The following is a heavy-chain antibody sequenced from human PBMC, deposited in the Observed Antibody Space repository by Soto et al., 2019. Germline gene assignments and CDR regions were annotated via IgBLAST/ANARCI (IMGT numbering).Heavy chain of an antibody. CDR3: SRVSSSIVVVPNYGMDV. D-gene: IGHD2-15*01. J-gene: IGHJ6*02. V-gene: IGHV1-18*04. Sequence: QVQLVQSGAEVKKPGASVKVSCKASGYTFISHGISRVRQAPGQGLEWMGWISGKNGNTNYAQKLQGRVTLTTDTSTSTAYLALRSLRSDDTAVYYCSRVSSSIVVVPNYGMDVWGQGTTVTVSS. CDR1: GYTFISHG. CDR2: ISGKNGNT.